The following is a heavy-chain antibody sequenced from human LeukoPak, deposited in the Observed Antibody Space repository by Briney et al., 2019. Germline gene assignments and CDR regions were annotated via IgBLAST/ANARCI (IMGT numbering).Heavy chain of an antibody. J-gene: IGHJ4*02. CDR3: AKGTSSWHEFDS. D-gene: IGHD6-13*01. Sequence: GSLELSFAASGFPFHYYAMHWVRPAPGKGLEWVSLITWDGDSTYYADSVKGRFTISRDNSKNYLYLQMNSLRAEDTALYYCAKGTSSWHEFDSWGQGTLVTVSS. CDR1: GFPFHYYA. V-gene: IGHV3-43D*03. CDR2: ITWDGDST.